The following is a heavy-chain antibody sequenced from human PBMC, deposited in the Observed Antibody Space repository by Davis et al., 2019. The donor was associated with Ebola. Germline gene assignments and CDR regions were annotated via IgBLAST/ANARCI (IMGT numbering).Heavy chain of an antibody. CDR1: GGSLSGYH. D-gene: IGHD2-21*01. CDR3: ARGGVVISIRYFQN. J-gene: IGHJ1*01. CDR2: INHSGST. V-gene: IGHV4-34*01. Sequence: SETLSLTCAVYGGSLSGYHWSWIRQPPGKGLEWIGEINHSGSTNYNPALKSRVTISVDTSKYQFSLKLSSVTAADTAVYYCARGGVVISIRYFQNWGQGTLVTVSS.